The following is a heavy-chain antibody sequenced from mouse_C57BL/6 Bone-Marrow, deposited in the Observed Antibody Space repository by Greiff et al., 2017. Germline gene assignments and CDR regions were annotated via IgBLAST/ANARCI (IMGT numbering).Heavy chain of an antibody. J-gene: IGHJ3*01. CDR1: GYTFTSYW. Sequence: QVQLQQPGAELVKPGASVKLSCKASGYTFTSYWMHWVKQRPGQGLEWIGMIHPNSGSTNSNEKFKSKATLTVDKSSSTAYMQLSSLTSEDSAVYYGAREGGNYEGFAYWGQGTLVTVSA. CDR2: IHPNSGST. CDR3: AREGGNYEGFAY. V-gene: IGHV1-64*01. D-gene: IGHD2-1*01.